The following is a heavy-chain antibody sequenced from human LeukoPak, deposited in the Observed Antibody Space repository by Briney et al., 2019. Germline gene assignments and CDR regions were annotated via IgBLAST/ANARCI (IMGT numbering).Heavy chain of an antibody. CDR3: TSHTGTGDAFRPFHI. J-gene: IGHJ3*02. CDR2: INSRSSTI. CDR1: GFTFSTHD. Sequence: GSLRLSCAASGFTFSTHDVNWVRQAPGKGLEWVSSINSRSSTIYYADSVKGRFTISRDNAKNSLYLQMNSLRAEDTAVYYCTSHTGTGDAFRPFHIWGQGTMVTVSS. V-gene: IGHV3-48*04. D-gene: IGHD2-21*02.